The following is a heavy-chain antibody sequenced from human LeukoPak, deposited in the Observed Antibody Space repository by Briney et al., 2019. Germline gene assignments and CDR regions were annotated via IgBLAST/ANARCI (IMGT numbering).Heavy chain of an antibody. V-gene: IGHV3-13*01. CDR3: ARGSGPGVTTIDS. CDR2: FHTDGGT. Sequence: PGGSLRLSCAASGFMFSNYDMHWVRQAPGKGLEWVSAFHTDGGTYYLGSVKGRFTISREDAKNSLYLQMNTLRAGDTAVYYCARGSGPGVTTIDSWGQGTLVIVSS. D-gene: IGHD3-10*01. J-gene: IGHJ4*02. CDR1: GFMFSNYD.